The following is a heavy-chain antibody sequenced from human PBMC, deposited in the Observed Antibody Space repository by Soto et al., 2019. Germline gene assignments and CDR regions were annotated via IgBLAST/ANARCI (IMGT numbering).Heavy chain of an antibody. V-gene: IGHV3-7*01. CDR3: AKDYDSSGYYYYYYGMDV. CDR2: INQDGSEK. J-gene: IGHJ6*02. CDR1: GFMFSNYW. D-gene: IGHD3-22*01. Sequence: GGSLRLSCAASGFMFSNYWMHWVRQAPGKGLEWVANINQDGSEKYYVDSVKGRFTISRDNAKNSLYLQMNSLRVEDTAVYYCAKDYDSSGYYYYYYGMDVWGQGTTVTVSS.